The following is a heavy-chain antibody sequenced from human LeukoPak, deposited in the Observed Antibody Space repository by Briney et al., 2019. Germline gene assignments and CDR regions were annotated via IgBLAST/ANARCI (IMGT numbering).Heavy chain of an antibody. CDR1: GYTFSSSV. Sequence: ASVKVSCKASGYTFSSSVISWVRQAPGQGLEWMGWISCSNGNTNYAQKLQGRVTMTTDTSTSTAYMELRSLRSEDTAVYYCARVDGSGPNAPNDCWGQGSLVTVSS. V-gene: IGHV1-18*01. CDR3: ARVDGSGPNAPNDC. J-gene: IGHJ4*02. D-gene: IGHD3-10*01. CDR2: ISCSNGNT.